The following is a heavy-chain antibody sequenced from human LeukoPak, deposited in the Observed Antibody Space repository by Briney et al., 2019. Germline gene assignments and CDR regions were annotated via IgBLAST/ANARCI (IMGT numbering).Heavy chain of an antibody. J-gene: IGHJ3*02. CDR2: IYNNENT. V-gene: IGHV4-4*07. CDR1: GDSISGYY. Sequence: SETPSLTCTVSGDSISGYYWSWIRQPAGKGLEWIGRIYNNENTNYNPSLKSRVTMSVDTSKDQFSLKLSSVTAADTAVYFCARGSGLTAFDIWGQGTVVTVSS. CDR3: ARGSGLTAFDI. D-gene: IGHD3-3*01.